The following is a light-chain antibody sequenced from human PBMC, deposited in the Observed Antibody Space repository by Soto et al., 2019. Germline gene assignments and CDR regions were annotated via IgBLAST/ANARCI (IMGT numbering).Light chain of an antibody. CDR3: QQYNSYPWT. CDR1: HSINDW. CDR2: VAS. J-gene: IGKJ1*01. V-gene: IGKV1-5*01. Sequence: DNPLTQSPSSLSASVGDRVTITCRARHSINDWLAWYQQKPGKAPKLLIYVASSLESGVPSRFSGSGSGTEFTLTISSLQPDDFATYYCQQYNSYPWTFGQGTKVDIK.